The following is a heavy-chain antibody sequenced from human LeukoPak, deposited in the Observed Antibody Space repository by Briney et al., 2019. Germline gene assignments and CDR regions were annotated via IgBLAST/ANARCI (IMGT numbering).Heavy chain of an antibody. V-gene: IGHV3-53*01. CDR1: GFTFSSYS. CDR3: ARRAGEYSHPYDY. Sequence: GGSLRLSCAAPGFTFSSYSMNWVRQAPGKGLEWVSFIYSGGNTHYSDSVTGRFTISRDNSKNTLYLQMNSLRAEDTAIYYCARRAGEYSHPYDYWGQGTLVTVSS. J-gene: IGHJ4*02. D-gene: IGHD2-15*01. CDR2: IYSGGNT.